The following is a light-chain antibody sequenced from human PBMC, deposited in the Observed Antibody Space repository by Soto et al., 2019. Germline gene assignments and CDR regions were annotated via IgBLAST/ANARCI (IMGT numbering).Light chain of an antibody. Sequence: DIQMTQSPSTLSASVGDRVTITCRASQSISSWLAWYQQKSGKAPNVLIYKASTLATGVPSRFSGSGSGADFTLTISRLEPEDFAMYYCHQYGRSPRGTFGQGTKVDIK. CDR1: QSISSW. CDR2: KAS. CDR3: HQYGRSPRGT. V-gene: IGKV1-5*03. J-gene: IGKJ1*01.